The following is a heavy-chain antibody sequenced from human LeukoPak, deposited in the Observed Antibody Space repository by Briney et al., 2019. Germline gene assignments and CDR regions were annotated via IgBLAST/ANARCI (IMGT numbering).Heavy chain of an antibody. D-gene: IGHD3-22*01. CDR2: ISAGGAT. Sequence: GGSLRLSCAASGFTFSSYAMSWVRQAPGKGLEWVSTISAGGATYYEDSVKGRFTISRDNSKNTLYLQMNSLRADDTAVYYCANKATTSRYYPFDYWGQGTLVTVSS. V-gene: IGHV3-23*01. CDR3: ANKATTSRYYPFDY. CDR1: GFTFSSYA. J-gene: IGHJ4*02.